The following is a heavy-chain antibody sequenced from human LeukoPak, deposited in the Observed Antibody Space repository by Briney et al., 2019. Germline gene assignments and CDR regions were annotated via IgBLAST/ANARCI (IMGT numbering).Heavy chain of an antibody. CDR3: ARVRFGELFDFDY. CDR1: GFTFSSYT. Sequence: GGSLRLSCAASGFTFSSYTMNWVSQAPGKGLEWVSSISSSSSYIYYADSVKGRFTISRDNAKNSLYLQMNSLRAEDTAVYYCARVRFGELFDFDYWGQGTLVTVSS. J-gene: IGHJ4*02. V-gene: IGHV3-21*01. CDR2: ISSSSSYI. D-gene: IGHD3-10*01.